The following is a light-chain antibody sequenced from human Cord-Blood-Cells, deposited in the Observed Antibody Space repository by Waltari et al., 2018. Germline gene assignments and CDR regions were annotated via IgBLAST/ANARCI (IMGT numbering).Light chain of an antibody. CDR3: QQSYSTPLT. V-gene: IGKV1-39*01. CDR1: QSISSY. CDR2: AAS. Sequence: DIQMTQSPSSLSASVGERVTITCRASQSISSYLNWYLQKPGKAPKLLIYAASSLQSGVQSRFSGSGSGTEFTLTISRLQPEDFATYYCQQSYSTPLTSGGGTKVEIK. J-gene: IGKJ4*02.